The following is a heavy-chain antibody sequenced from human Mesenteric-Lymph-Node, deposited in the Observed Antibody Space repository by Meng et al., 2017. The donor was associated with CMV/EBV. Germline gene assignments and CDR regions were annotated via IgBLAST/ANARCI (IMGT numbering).Heavy chain of an antibody. CDR3: ARVGLWSGYPLGYFDY. Sequence: GGSLRLSCAASGFTFSSYAMHWVRQAPGKGLEWVAVISYDGSNKYYADSVKGRFTISRDNSKNTLYLQMNSLRAEDTAVYYCARVGLWSGYPLGYFDYWGQGTLVTVSS. D-gene: IGHD3-3*01. J-gene: IGHJ4*02. CDR1: GFTFSSYA. CDR2: ISYDGSNK. V-gene: IGHV3-30-3*01.